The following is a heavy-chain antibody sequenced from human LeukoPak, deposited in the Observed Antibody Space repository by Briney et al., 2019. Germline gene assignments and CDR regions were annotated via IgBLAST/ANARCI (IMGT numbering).Heavy chain of an antibody. V-gene: IGHV4-34*01. J-gene: IGHJ4*02. D-gene: IGHD5-18*01. CDR2: INHSGST. CDR1: GGSFSGYY. CDR3: ARGRQLWLPPPRGASRGYFDY. Sequence: TSSETLSLTCAVYGGSFSGYYWSWIRQPPGKGLEWIGEINHSGSTNYSPSLKSRVTISVDTSKNQFSLKLSSVTAADTAVYYCARGRQLWLPPPRGASRGYFDYWGQGTLVTVSS.